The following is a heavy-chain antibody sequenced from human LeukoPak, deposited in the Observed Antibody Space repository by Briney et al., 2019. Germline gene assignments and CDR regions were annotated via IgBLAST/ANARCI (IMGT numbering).Heavy chain of an antibody. CDR2: ISGSGGST. CDR3: AKEDDYSNYVDY. V-gene: IGHV3-23*01. D-gene: IGHD4-11*01. Sequence: PGGSLRLSCAASGFPFSSYAMSWVRQAPGKGLEWVSAISGSGGSTYYADSVKGQFTISRDKSKNTLYLQMNSLRAEDTAVYYCAKEDDYSNYVDYWGQGTLVTVSS. J-gene: IGHJ4*02. CDR1: GFPFSSYA.